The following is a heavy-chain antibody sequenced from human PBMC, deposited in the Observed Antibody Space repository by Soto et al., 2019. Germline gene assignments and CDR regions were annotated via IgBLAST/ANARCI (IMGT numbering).Heavy chain of an antibody. J-gene: IGHJ4*02. CDR3: VRDSHGDY. CDR2: IDHDGPT. Sequence: EVQLVESGGGLVQPGGSLRLSCAGSGFIFSIYWMHWVRQAPGKGLEWVSRIDHDGPTDYADSVRGRFTVSRDNAENTLYLQMNSLRPEDTAVYYCVRDSHGDYWGQGTLVTVSS. V-gene: IGHV3-74*01. CDR1: GFIFSIYW.